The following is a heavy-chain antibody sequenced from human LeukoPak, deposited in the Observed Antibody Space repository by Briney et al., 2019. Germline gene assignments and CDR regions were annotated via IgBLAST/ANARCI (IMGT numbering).Heavy chain of an antibody. V-gene: IGHV3-48*03. CDR3: ARVSLAAAGKYDY. J-gene: IGHJ4*02. D-gene: IGHD6-13*01. Sequence: PGGSLRLSCAASGFTFSSYEMNWVRQAPGKGLEWVSYISSSGSTIYYADSVKGRFTISRDNAKNSLYLQMNSLRAEDTAVYYCARVSLAAAGKYDYWGQGTLVTVSS. CDR2: ISSSGSTI. CDR1: GFTFSSYE.